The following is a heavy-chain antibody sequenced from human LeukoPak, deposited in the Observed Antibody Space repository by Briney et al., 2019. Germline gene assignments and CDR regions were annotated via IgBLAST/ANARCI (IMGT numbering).Heavy chain of an antibody. CDR2: IYHSGST. J-gene: IGHJ6*03. D-gene: IGHD3-10*01. Sequence: SETLSLTCTVSGGSISSYYWSWIRQPPGKGLEWIGYIYHSGSTKYNPSLKSRVTISVDTSKNQFSLKLSSVTATDTAVYYCARDRRYYGSGSYYYYYMDVWGKGTTVTISS. V-gene: IGHV4-59*12. CDR3: ARDRRYYGSGSYYYYYMDV. CDR1: GGSISSYY.